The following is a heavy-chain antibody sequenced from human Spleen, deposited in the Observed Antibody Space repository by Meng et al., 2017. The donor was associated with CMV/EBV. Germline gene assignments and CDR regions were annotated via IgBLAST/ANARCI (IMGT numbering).Heavy chain of an antibody. Sequence: GGSLRLSCAASGFTFSDYYMSWIRQAPGKGLEWVSAISGSGGSTYYADSVKGRFTISRDNSKNTLYLQMNSLRAEDTAVYYCAKGGGPYYYDSSGYYYFDYWGQGTLVTVSS. CDR1: GFTFSDYY. V-gene: IGHV3-23*01. CDR2: ISGSGGST. CDR3: AKGGGPYYYDSSGYYYFDY. D-gene: IGHD3-22*01. J-gene: IGHJ4*02.